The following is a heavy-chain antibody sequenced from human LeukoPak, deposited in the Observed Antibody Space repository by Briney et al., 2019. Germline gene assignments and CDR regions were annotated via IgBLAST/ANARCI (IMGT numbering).Heavy chain of an antibody. V-gene: IGHV3-72*01. CDR2: SRNKANSYTT. Sequence: GGSLRLSCAASGLTFGDHFLDWVRQAPGKGLEWVGRSRNKANSYTTEYAASVKGRFTISRDDSKNSVYLQMNSLKAEDTAVYYCATFFGYDFGHWGQGTLVTVSS. D-gene: IGHD5-12*01. CDR1: GLTFGDHF. CDR3: ATFFGYDFGH. J-gene: IGHJ4*02.